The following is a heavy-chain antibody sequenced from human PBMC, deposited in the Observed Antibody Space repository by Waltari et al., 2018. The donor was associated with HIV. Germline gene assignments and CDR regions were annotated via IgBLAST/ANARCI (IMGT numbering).Heavy chain of an antibody. Sequence: QVQLVQSGAEVKKPGASVKVSCKASGYTFTSYAMHWVRQAPGQRLEWMGWINAGNGNTKYSQKFQGRATITRDTSASTAYMELSSLRSEDTAVYYCATSPSTIPTYYYYGMDVWGQGTTVTVSS. CDR3: ATSPSTIPTYYYYGMDV. J-gene: IGHJ6*02. D-gene: IGHD1-1*01. V-gene: IGHV1-3*01. CDR1: GYTFTSYA. CDR2: INAGNGNT.